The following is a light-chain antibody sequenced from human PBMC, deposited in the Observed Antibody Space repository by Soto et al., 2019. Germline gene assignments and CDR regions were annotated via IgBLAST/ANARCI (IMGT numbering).Light chain of an antibody. J-gene: IGLJ2*01. Sequence: QSVSTQPPSVSAAPGQKVTISCSGTSSNIGNNYVSWYQHLPGTAPKLLIYDNNKRPSGIPDRFSGSKSGTSATLGITGLQTGDEADYYCGTWDSSLSTGWGVFGGGTKLTVL. CDR2: DNN. CDR3: GTWDSSLSTGWGV. CDR1: SSNIGNNY. V-gene: IGLV1-51*01.